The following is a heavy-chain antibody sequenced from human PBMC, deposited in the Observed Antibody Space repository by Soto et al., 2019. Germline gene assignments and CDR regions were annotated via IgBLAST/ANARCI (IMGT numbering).Heavy chain of an antibody. D-gene: IGHD3-10*01. CDR3: AIRSGYGSRTYFPFDY. CDR2: ISGSGDST. J-gene: IGHJ4*02. V-gene: IGHV3-23*01. Sequence: EVQLLESGGGLVQPGGSLRLSCAASGLTLGSHGMSWVRQSPGKGLEWVSSISGSGDSTYYVESVKGRFTTSTDNSKNTLYLQMNSLRVEDTAVYYRAIRSGYGSRTYFPFDYWGQGTLVTVST. CDR1: GLTLGSHG.